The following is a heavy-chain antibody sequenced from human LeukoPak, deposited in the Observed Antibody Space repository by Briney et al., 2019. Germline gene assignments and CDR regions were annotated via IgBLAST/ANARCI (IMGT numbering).Heavy chain of an antibody. CDR2: IYHSGST. D-gene: IGHD3-10*01. V-gene: IGHV4-30-2*01. CDR3: AASYYYGSGSAVDAFDI. CDR1: GGSISSGGYS. J-gene: IGHJ3*02. Sequence: SQTLSLTCAVSGGSISSGGYSWSWIRQPPGKGLEWIGYIYHSGSTYYNPSLKSRVTISVDRSKNQFSLKLSSVTAADTAVYYCAASYYYGSGSAVDAFDIRGQGTMVTVSS.